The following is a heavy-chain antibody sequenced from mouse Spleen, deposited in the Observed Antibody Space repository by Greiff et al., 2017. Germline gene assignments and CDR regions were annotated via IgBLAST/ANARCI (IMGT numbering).Heavy chain of an antibody. CDR2: IWGGGST. CDR1: GFSLTSYG. Sequence: QVQLQQSGPGLVAPSQSLSITCTVSGFSLTSYGVDWVRQSPGKGLEWLGVIWGGGSTNYNSALKSTLSISKDNSKSQVFLKMNSLQTDDTAMYYCASALYDYDGFAYWGQGTLVTVSA. CDR3: ASALYDYDGFAY. J-gene: IGHJ3*01. D-gene: IGHD2-4*01. V-gene: IGHV2-6*01.